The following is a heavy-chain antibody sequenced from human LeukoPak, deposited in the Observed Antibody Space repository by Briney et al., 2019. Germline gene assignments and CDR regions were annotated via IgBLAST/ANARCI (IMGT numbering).Heavy chain of an antibody. D-gene: IGHD1-26*01. Sequence: PGGSLRLSCAASGFTFDDYAMHWVRQAPGKGLEWVSLISGDGGSTYYADSVKGRFTISRDNSKNSLYLQMNSLRTEDTALYYRAKDEIVSGGDYWGRGTLVTVSS. CDR3: AKDEIVSGGDY. J-gene: IGHJ4*02. CDR1: GFTFDDYA. CDR2: ISGDGGST. V-gene: IGHV3-43*02.